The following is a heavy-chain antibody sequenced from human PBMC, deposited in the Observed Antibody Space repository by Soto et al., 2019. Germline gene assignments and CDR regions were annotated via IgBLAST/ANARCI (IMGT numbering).Heavy chain of an antibody. D-gene: IGHD6-13*01. J-gene: IGHJ1*01. CDR2: ISYDGSNK. CDR1: GFTFSSYA. CDR3: ARAHSSSWLPPEYFQH. V-gene: IGHV3-30-3*01. Sequence: GGSLRLSCAASGFTFSSYAMHWVRQAPGKGLEWVAVISYDGSNKYYADSVKGRFTISRDNSKNTLYLQMNSLRAEDTAVYYCARAHSSSWLPPEYFQHWGQGTLVTVSS.